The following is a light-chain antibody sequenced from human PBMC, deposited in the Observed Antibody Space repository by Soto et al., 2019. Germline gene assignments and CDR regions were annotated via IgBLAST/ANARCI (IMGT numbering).Light chain of an antibody. CDR2: NNN. CDR3: GSYAGTKNFVV. Sequence: QSVLTQPPSASGTPGQRVTISCSGSSSNIGSNLVNWYQQLPGTAPKIVIYNNNQWPSGVPDRFSGSKSGNTASLTVSGLQAEDEADYFCGSYAGTKNFVVFGGGTQLTVL. V-gene: IGLV1-44*01. J-gene: IGLJ2*01. CDR1: SSNIGSNL.